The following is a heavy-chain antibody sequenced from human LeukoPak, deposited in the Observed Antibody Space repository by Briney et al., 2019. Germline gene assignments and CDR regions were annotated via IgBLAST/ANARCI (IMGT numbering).Heavy chain of an antibody. CDR3: ARDDVSAGYYYMDV. Sequence: GSLRLSCAASGFTFSSYEMNWVRQAPGKGLEWVSYISSSGSTIYYADSVKGRFTISRDNAKNSLYLQMNSLRAEDTAVYYCARDDVSAGYYYMDVWGKGTTVTISS. D-gene: IGHD2-8*01. J-gene: IGHJ6*03. V-gene: IGHV3-48*03. CDR1: GFTFSSYE. CDR2: ISSSGSTI.